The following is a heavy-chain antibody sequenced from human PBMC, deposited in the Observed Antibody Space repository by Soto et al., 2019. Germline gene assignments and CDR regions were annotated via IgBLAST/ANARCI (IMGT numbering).Heavy chain of an antibody. D-gene: IGHD4-4*01. CDR3: AKSTGDTWAPHYFDA. J-gene: IGHJ4*02. Sequence: GGSLRLSCVASGFPLRFYSMSWVRQAPGKGLEWVSGISGSGESTHYADSVRGRFTISRDNSKNTLFLHMNGLRAGDTAVFYCAKSTGDTWAPHYFDAWGKGSLVTVSS. V-gene: IGHV3-23*01. CDR2: ISGSGEST. CDR1: GFPLRFYS.